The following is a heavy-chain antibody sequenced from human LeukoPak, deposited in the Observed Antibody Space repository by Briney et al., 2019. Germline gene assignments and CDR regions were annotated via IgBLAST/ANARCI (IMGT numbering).Heavy chain of an antibody. V-gene: IGHV1-69*05. J-gene: IGHJ5*02. CDR3: ARADFDWLLHLT. CDR1: GGTFSSYA. Sequence: ASVKVSCKASGGTFSSYAISWVRQGPGQGLEWMGGIIPIFGTANYAQKFQGRVTITTDESTSTAYMELSSLRSEDTAVYYCARADFDWLLHLTWGQGTLVTVSS. CDR2: IIPIFGTA. D-gene: IGHD3-9*01.